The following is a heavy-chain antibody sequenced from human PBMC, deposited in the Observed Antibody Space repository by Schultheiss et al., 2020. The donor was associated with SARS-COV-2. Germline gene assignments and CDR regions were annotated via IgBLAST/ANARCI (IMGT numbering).Heavy chain of an antibody. V-gene: IGHV3-21*04. D-gene: IGHD5-18*01. CDR3: ARDVGSYGLFDS. Sequence: GESLKISCATSGFSFSTYSMYWVRQAPGKGLEWVSSISASSAYIYYPDSVKGRFTISRDNAKNTLYLQMNSLRAEDTAVYYCARDVGSYGLFDSWGQGTLVTVSS. CDR2: ISASSAYI. J-gene: IGHJ4*02. CDR1: GFSFSTYS.